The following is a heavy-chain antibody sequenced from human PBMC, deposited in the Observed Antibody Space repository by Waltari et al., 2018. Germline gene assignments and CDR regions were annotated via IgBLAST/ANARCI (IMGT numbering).Heavy chain of an antibody. CDR2: IYTSKST. CDR3: ARDKVGNGGGFDY. CDR1: GGSISSYY. D-gene: IGHD3-16*01. J-gene: IGHJ4*02. Sequence: QVQLQESGPGLVKPSETLSLTCTVSGGSISSYYWSWIRQPAGKGLERIGRIYTSKSTNYNPSLKSRVTISLDTSKNQFSLNLSSVTATDTAVYYCARDKVGNGGGFDYWGQGTLVTVSS. V-gene: IGHV4-4*07.